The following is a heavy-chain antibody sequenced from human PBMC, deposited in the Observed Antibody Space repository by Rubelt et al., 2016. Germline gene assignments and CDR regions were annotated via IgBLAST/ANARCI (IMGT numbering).Heavy chain of an antibody. V-gene: IGHV4-59*08. Sequence: QVQLQESGPGLVKPSETLSLTCTVSGGSISGYYWSWIRQSPEKGLEWIGYIYYSGSTNYNPSLKSRVTISLDTSKNQFSRRRSSVTAADTAVYYCARQVRVLYYSDYWGQGTLVTVSS. CDR1: GGSISGYY. CDR3: ARQVRVLYYSDY. CDR2: IYYSGST. J-gene: IGHJ4*02.